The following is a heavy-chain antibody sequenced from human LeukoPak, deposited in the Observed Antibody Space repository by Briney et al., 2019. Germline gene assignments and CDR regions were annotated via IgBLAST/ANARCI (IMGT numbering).Heavy chain of an antibody. D-gene: IGHD5-18*01. Sequence: GSLRLSCAASGFTFSSYDMHWVRQATGEGLEWVSAIGTAGDTYYPDSVKGRFTISRENAKNSLYLQMNSLRAGDTAVYYCARADVDTEGFDIWGQGTMVTVSS. CDR1: GFTFSSYD. CDR2: IGTAGDT. V-gene: IGHV3-13*01. CDR3: ARADVDTEGFDI. J-gene: IGHJ3*02.